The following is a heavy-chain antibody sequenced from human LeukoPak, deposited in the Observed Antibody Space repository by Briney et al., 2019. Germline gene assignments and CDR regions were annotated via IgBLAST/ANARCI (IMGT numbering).Heavy chain of an antibody. CDR2: INPNSGGT. CDR1: GYTFTGYY. V-gene: IGHV1-2*02. CDR3: ARGRVLGGTQSNTEYFQH. D-gene: IGHD1-1*01. J-gene: IGHJ1*01. Sequence: GASVKVSCKASGYTFTGYYMHWVRQAPGQGLEWMGWINPNSGGTNYAQKFQGRVTMTRDTSISTAYMELSRLRSDDTAVYYCARGRVLGGTQSNTEYFQHWGQGTLVTVSS.